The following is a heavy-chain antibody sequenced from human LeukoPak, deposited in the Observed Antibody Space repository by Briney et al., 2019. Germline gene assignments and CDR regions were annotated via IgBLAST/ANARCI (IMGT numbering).Heavy chain of an antibody. CDR3: ARDLHYYVAMDV. CDR1: GFTFSAYA. Sequence: GGSLRLSCVASGFTFSAYAMTWVRQAPGKGLEWVSSIGSDNQPNYSEPVKGRFAISRDNSSMLFLQLSSLRAADTALYYCARDLHYYVAMDVWGQGTTVTVSS. V-gene: IGHV3-23*01. CDR2: IGSDNQP. J-gene: IGHJ6*02. D-gene: IGHD3-10*02.